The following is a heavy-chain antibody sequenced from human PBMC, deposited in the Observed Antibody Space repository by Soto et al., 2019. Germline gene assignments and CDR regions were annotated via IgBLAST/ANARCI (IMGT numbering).Heavy chain of an antibody. CDR1: GYTFTSYV. CDR3: ARHPQIFDH. J-gene: IGHJ4*02. Sequence: ASVKVSCKASGYTFTSYVISWVRQAPGQGLEWMGWISGYNGKTNYAQKVQDRVTMTTDTSTSTVYLELRSLRFDDTAVYYCARHPQIFDHWGQGTLVTVSS. V-gene: IGHV1-18*01. CDR2: ISGYNGKT.